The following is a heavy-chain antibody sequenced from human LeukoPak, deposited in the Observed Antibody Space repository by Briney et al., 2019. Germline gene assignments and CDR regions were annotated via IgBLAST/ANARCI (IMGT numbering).Heavy chain of an antibody. Sequence: SETLSLTCTVSGDSISIESYYWGWIRQPPGKGLEWIGSIDYTGSSKHNPSLKSRVSISVDTSKNQFSLDLTSVTAADTAMYFCARISMFGPLIYLDYWGQGILVIVSS. CDR3: ARISMFGPLIYLDY. CDR1: GDSISIESYY. J-gene: IGHJ4*02. D-gene: IGHD3-10*02. V-gene: IGHV4-39*01. CDR2: IDYTGSS.